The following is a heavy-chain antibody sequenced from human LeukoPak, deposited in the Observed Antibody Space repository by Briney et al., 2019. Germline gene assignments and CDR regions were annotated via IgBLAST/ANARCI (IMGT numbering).Heavy chain of an antibody. Sequence: GGSLRLSCAASGFTFSSYAMSWVRQAPGKGLEWVANIKQDGSEKYYVDSVKGRFTISRDNAKNSLYLQMNSLRAEDTAVYYCATGSIAALGTAFDIWGQGTMVTVSS. CDR1: GFTFSSYA. V-gene: IGHV3-7*01. D-gene: IGHD6-6*01. CDR2: IKQDGSEK. CDR3: ATGSIAALGTAFDI. J-gene: IGHJ3*02.